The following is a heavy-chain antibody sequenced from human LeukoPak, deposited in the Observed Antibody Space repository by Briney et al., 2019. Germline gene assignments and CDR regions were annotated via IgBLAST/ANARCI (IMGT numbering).Heavy chain of an antibody. V-gene: IGHV1-18*01. CDR1: GYTFTSYG. CDR3: ARGSPPRRNYDSRGYYSYYFDY. CDR2: ISAYNGNT. D-gene: IGHD3-22*01. J-gene: IGHJ4*02. Sequence: ASVKVSCKASGYTFTSYGISWVRQGPGQGLEWMGWISAYNGNTHYAQKLQGSVTMTTDTSTSTVYMELRSLRSDDTAVYYCARGSPPRRNYDSRGYYSYYFDYWGQGTLVTVSS.